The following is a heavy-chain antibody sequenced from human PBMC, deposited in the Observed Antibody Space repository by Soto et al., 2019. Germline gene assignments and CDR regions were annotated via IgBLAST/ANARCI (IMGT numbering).Heavy chain of an antibody. J-gene: IGHJ4*02. V-gene: IGHV1-46*01. CDR1: GYTFTSYY. Sequence: QVQLVQSGSEVKKPGASVRVSCKASGYTFTSYYIHLVRQAPGQGLEWLGVIKPSGADTTYAQKFRGRVTLTRDTSTSTVYMELSSLRSEDMAVYFCARGPRGNTWYYFDYWGQGTLVTVSS. CDR2: IKPSGADT. CDR3: ARGPRGNTWYYFDY. D-gene: IGHD6-13*01.